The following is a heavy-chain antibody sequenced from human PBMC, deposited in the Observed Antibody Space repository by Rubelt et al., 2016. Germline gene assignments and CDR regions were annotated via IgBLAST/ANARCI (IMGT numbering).Heavy chain of an antibody. CDR2: ISGSGGSK. Sequence: VQLVESGGGVVQPGRSLRLSCAASGFTFSSYAMSWVRQAPGKGLEWVSAISGSGGSKYSAEPVKARLPISRDNSKNPLYLQMNSLRAEDTAVYYCAKFEWELRLFDYWGQGTLVTVSS. D-gene: IGHD1-26*01. CDR3: AKFEWELRLFDY. J-gene: IGHJ4*02. CDR1: GFTFSSYA. V-gene: IGHV3-23*04.